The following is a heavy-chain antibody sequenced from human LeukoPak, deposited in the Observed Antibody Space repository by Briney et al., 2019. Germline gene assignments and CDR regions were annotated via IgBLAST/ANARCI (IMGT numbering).Heavy chain of an antibody. V-gene: IGHV3-21*01. CDR2: ISTGSSYI. J-gene: IGHJ4*02. CDR1: GFTFSSYT. D-gene: IGHD3-22*01. CDR3: AKGRGQWLLLE. Sequence: GGSLRLSCAASGFTFSSYTMNWVRQAPGKGLEWVSSISTGSSYIYYANSVKGRFTISRDNAKNSLYLQMNSLRAEDTAVYYCAKGRGQWLLLEWGQGTLVTVSS.